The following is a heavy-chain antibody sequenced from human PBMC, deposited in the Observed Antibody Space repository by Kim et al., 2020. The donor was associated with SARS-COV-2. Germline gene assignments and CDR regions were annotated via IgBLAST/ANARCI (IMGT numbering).Heavy chain of an antibody. CDR3: ARDYNFNTNFDP. CDR2: IYYSGST. Sequence: SQTLSLTCTVSGDSIISSNYYWGWIRQPPGKGLEWIGTIYYSGSTYYNPSLKSRVTMSVDTSKNQFSLKLSSVTAADTAVYFCARDYNFNTNFDPWGQGT. J-gene: IGHJ5*02. D-gene: IGHD3-3*01. CDR1: GDSIISSNYY. V-gene: IGHV4-39*07.